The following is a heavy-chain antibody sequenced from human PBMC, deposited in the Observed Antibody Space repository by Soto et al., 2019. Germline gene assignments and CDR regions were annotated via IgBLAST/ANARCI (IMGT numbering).Heavy chain of an antibody. J-gene: IGHJ3*02. Sequence: PVKVSCKASGGTFSSYAISWVRQAPGQGLEWMGGIIPIFGTANYAQKFQGRVTITADESTSTAYMELSSLRSEDTAVYYCARAEKDSSFAFDIWGQGTMVTVSS. D-gene: IGHD3-22*01. V-gene: IGHV1-69*13. CDR1: GGTFSSYA. CDR3: ARAEKDSSFAFDI. CDR2: IIPIFGTA.